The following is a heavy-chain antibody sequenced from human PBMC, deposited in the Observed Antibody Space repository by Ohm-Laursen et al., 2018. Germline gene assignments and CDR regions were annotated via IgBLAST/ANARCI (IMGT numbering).Heavy chain of an antibody. D-gene: IGHD3-22*01. Sequence: SDTLSLTCTVSGGSISSYSWSWIRQPPGKGLEWIGYIYYTGSTNYNPSLKSRVTISVDTSKNQFSLKLSSVTAADTAVYYCARDTYYYDSSGYYRGGTVRYYYGMDVWGQGTTVTVSS. CDR1: GGSISSYS. CDR3: ARDTYYYDSSGYYRGGTVRYYYGMDV. J-gene: IGHJ6*02. V-gene: IGHV4-59*01. CDR2: IYYTGST.